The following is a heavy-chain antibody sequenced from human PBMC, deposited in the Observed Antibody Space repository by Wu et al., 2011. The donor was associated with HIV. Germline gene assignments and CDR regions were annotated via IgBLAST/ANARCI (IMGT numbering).Heavy chain of an antibody. CDR3: AILHAN. J-gene: IGHJ4*02. Sequence: QVQVVQSGAEVKRPGASVKVSCKVSGYILTDLSIYWVRQAPGKGLEWMGNFDPEDGETVSAQRFQGRVSMTEDTSTDTAYMELRSLRFEDTAVYYCAILHANWGQGTLVTVSS. CDR2: FDPEDGET. D-gene: IGHD2/OR15-2a*01. CDR1: GYILTDLS. V-gene: IGHV1-24*01.